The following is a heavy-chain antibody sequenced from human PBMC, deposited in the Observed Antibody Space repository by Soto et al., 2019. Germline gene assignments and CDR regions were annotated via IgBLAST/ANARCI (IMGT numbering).Heavy chain of an antibody. D-gene: IGHD2-2*01. CDR3: ARGYCSSTSCYGGYYMDV. Sequence: GGSLRLSCAASGFTFSSYDMHWVRQATGKGLEWVSAIGTAGDTYYPGSVKGRFTISRENAKNSLYLQMNSLRAGDTAVYYCARGYCSSTSCYGGYYMDVWGKGTTFTVSS. J-gene: IGHJ6*03. CDR1: GFTFSSYD. V-gene: IGHV3-13*01. CDR2: IGTAGDT.